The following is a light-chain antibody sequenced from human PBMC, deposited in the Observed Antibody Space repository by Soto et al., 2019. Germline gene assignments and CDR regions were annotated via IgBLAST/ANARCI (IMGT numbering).Light chain of an antibody. V-gene: IGLV2-14*01. CDR3: SSYTTTNTHV. Sequence: QSALTQPASVSGSPGQSIAISCTGTSSDIGAYNYVSWYQQYPGKAPKLIIFDVTTRPSGVSNRFSGSKSGDTASLTISGVQAEDESDYYCSSYTTTNTHVFGGGTKLTVL. J-gene: IGLJ2*01. CDR2: DVT. CDR1: SSDIGAYNY.